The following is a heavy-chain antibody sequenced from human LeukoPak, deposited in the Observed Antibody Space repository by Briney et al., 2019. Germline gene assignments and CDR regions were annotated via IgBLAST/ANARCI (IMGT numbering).Heavy chain of an antibody. CDR3: ARWVTGSDYYFDF. CDR1: GGSISGYY. D-gene: IGHD5-18*01. Sequence: PSETLSLICTVTGGSISGYYWSWIRQPPGKGLEWIGHIYSSGSTNYNPSLKSRVTISGDTSKNQFSLKVSSVTAADTAVYYCARWVTGSDYYFDFWGQGTLVTVSS. CDR2: IYSSGST. V-gene: IGHV4-4*09. J-gene: IGHJ4*02.